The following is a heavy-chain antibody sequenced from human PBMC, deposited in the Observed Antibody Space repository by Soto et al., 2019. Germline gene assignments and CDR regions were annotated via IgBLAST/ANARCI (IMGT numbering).Heavy chain of an antibody. CDR3: ARVLTGVLKGWFDP. CDR1: GGSISSSNW. D-gene: IGHD1-20*01. V-gene: IGHV4-4*02. J-gene: IGHJ5*02. Sequence: SETLSLTCSVSGGSISSSNWWSGVRQPPGKGLEWIGEIYHSGSTNYNPSLKSRVTISVDKSKNQFSLKLSSVTAADTAVYYCARVLTGVLKGWFDPWGQGTLVTVSS. CDR2: IYHSGST.